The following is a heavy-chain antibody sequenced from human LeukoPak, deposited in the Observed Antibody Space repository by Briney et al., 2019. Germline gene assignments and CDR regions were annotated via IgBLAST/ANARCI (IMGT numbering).Heavy chain of an antibody. D-gene: IGHD6-13*01. CDR2: IYYSGST. Sequence: SQTLSLTCTVSGGSISSGGYYWSWIRQHPGKGLEWIEYIYYSGSTYYNPSLKSRVTISVDTSKNQFSLKLSSVTAADTAVYYCARDRAFIAAAGTDNWFDPWGQGTLVTVSS. J-gene: IGHJ5*02. CDR1: GGSISSGGYY. CDR3: ARDRAFIAAAGTDNWFDP. V-gene: IGHV4-31*03.